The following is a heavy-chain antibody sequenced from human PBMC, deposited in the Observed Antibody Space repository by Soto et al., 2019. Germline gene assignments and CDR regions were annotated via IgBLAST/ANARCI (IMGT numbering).Heavy chain of an antibody. CDR2: ISGSGAST. CDR1: GFTFSSYA. CDR3: AKDGGQSESSSWYY. J-gene: IGHJ4*02. V-gene: IGHV3-23*01. Sequence: PGGSLRLSCAASGFTFSSYAMNWVRQAPGKGLEWVSSISGSGASTYYADSVKGRFTISRDNSKNTLYLQMNSLRADDTAVYYCAKDGGQSESSSWYYWGQGTLVTVSS. D-gene: IGHD6-13*01.